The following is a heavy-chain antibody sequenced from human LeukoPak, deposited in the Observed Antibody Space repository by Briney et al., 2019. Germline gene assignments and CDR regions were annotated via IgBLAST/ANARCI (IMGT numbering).Heavy chain of an antibody. V-gene: IGHV1-46*01. J-gene: IGHJ4*02. D-gene: IGHD3-22*01. CDR1: GYTFTGYY. CDR2: INPSGGST. CDR3: ARALYDSSGYYYGSDY. Sequence: ASVKVSCKASGYTFTGYYMHWVRQAPGQGLEWMGIINPSGGSTSYAQKFQGRVTMTRDTSTSTVYMELSSLRSEDTAVYYCARALYDSSGYYYGSDYWGQGTLVTVSS.